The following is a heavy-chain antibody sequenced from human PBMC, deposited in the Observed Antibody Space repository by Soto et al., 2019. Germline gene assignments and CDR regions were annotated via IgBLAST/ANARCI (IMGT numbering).Heavy chain of an antibody. V-gene: IGHV4-39*01. D-gene: IGHD3-10*01. Sequence: SETLSLTCTVSGESIRSDTDYWAWIRQPPGKGPEWIGSIYYSGSTYYNPSLKSRITISVDTSKNQFSLKLNSVTAADTAVYYCARRLEEFGNYWFDPWGQGTLVTLSS. CDR1: GESIRSDTDY. CDR2: IYYSGST. J-gene: IGHJ5*02. CDR3: ARRLEEFGNYWFDP.